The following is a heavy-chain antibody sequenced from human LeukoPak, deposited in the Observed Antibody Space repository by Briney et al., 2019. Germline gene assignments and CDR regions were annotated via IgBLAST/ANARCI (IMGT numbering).Heavy chain of an antibody. V-gene: IGHV3-23*01. D-gene: IGHD1-7*01. CDR2: ISGGGGNT. CDR1: GFTFSNYG. J-gene: IGHJ5*02. Sequence: GGSLRLSCAASGFTFSNYGMSWVRQAPGKGLEWVSTISGGGGNTYYTDSVKGRFTISRDNSKNTLYLQMNSLRAEDTAVYYCAKTLHITGTLWFDPRGQGTLVTVSS. CDR3: AKTLHITGTLWFDP.